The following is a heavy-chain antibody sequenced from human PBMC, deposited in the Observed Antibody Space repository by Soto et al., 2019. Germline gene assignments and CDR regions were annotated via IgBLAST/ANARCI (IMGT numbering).Heavy chain of an antibody. Sequence: GASVKVSCKVSGYTLTELSMHWVRQAPGKGLEWMGGFDPEDGETIYAQKFQGRVTMTEDTSTDTAYMELSSLRSEDTAVYYCATLYGDYSYFDYWGQGTLVTVSS. CDR3: ATLYGDYSYFDY. J-gene: IGHJ4*02. D-gene: IGHD4-17*01. CDR1: GYTLTELS. V-gene: IGHV1-24*01. CDR2: FDPEDGET.